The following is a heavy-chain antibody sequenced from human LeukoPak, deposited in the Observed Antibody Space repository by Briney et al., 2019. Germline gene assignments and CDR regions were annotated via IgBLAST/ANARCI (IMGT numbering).Heavy chain of an antibody. D-gene: IGHD3-22*01. V-gene: IGHV3-7*01. J-gene: IGHJ6*02. CDR1: GFTFSSYW. CDR2: IKQDGSEK. Sequence: GGSLRLSCAASGFTFSSYWMSWVRQAPGKGLEWVANIKQDGSEKYYVDSVKGRFTISRDNAKNSLYLHMNSLRAEDTAVYYCASLYSSGYYYYYYGMDVWGQGTTVTVSS. CDR3: ASLYSSGYYYYYYGMDV.